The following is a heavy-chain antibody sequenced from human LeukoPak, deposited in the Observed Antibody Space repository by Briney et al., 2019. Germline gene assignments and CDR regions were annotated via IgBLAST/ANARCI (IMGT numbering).Heavy chain of an antibody. CDR1: GFTFSSYE. CDR2: ISSSGSTI. Sequence: GGSLRLSCAASGFTFSSYEMNWVRQAAGKGLEWVSYISSSGSTIYYADSVKGRFTISRDNAKNSLYLQMNSLRAEDTAVYYCARDPTIFGVVMDVWGKGTTVTVSS. V-gene: IGHV3-48*03. J-gene: IGHJ6*04. D-gene: IGHD3-3*01. CDR3: ARDPTIFGVVMDV.